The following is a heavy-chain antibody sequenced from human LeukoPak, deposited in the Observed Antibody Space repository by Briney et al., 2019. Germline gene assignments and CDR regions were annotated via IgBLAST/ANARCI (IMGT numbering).Heavy chain of an antibody. Sequence: SETLSLTCAVSGGSISSGGYSWSWIRQPPGKGLEWIGYIYHSGSTYYNPSLKSRVTISVDTSKNQFSLKLSSVTAADTAVYYCARGRGMATITVDYWGQGTLVTVSS. D-gene: IGHD5-24*01. CDR2: IYHSGST. CDR3: ARGRGMATITVDY. V-gene: IGHV4-30-2*01. CDR1: GGSISSGGYS. J-gene: IGHJ4*02.